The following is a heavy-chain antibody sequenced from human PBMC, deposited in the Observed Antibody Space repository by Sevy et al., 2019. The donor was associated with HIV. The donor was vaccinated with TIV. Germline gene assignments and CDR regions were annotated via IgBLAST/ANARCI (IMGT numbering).Heavy chain of an antibody. CDR2: ITSSGSTI. CDR3: ARVRSGYNAEGYYYSYMDV. Sequence: GESLKISCAASGFTFSDYYMTWIRQAPGKGLEWVSYITSSGSTIYYADSVKGRFTISRDNAKNSLYLQMNSLRAEDTAVYYCARVRSGYNAEGYYYSYMDVWGKGTTVTVSS. J-gene: IGHJ6*03. V-gene: IGHV3-11*04. D-gene: IGHD5-12*01. CDR1: GFTFSDYY.